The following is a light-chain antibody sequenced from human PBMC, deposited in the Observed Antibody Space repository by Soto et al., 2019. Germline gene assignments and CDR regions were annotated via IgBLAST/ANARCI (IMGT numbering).Light chain of an antibody. CDR2: AAS. J-gene: IGKJ5*01. CDR3: QQSYSTLSLS. Sequence: DIQMTQSPSSLSASVGDRVTITCRASESISRHLNWYQQKPGKAPNLLIYAASTLQNGVPSRFSGSGSGTDFTLPISSLQPEDFATYYCQQSYSTLSLSFGQGTRLEIK. CDR1: ESISRH. V-gene: IGKV1-39*01.